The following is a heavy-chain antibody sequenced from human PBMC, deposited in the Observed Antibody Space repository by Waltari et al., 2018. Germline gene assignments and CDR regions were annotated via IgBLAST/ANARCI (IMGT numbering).Heavy chain of an antibody. CDR3: ARSGTTGTTADF. J-gene: IGHJ4*02. Sequence: QVQLQESGPGLVRPSETLSLTCPVSVGSIISYSWSWIRQPPGPPGKGLAWIGNVFYLGSTKYNPSLKSRVTISVDMSKNQFSLKLTSLTAADTAVYYCARSGTTGTTADFWGQGTLVTVSS. CDR1: VGSIISYS. D-gene: IGHD1-7*01. V-gene: IGHV4-59*01. CDR2: VFYLGST.